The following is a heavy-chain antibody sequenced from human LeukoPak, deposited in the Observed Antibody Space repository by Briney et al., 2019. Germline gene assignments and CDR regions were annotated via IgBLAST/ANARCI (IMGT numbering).Heavy chain of an antibody. J-gene: IGHJ4*02. CDR3: AMTFYGDGDY. V-gene: IGHV4-59*08. D-gene: IGHD4-17*01. Sequence: KPSETLSLTCTVSGVSISSYYWSWIRQSPGKGLEWIGHIYYSRSPNFNPSLKGGVTFSVDTSKNQFSLKLSSVTAADRAVYYGAMTFYGDGDYWGQGTLVTASS. CDR2: IYYSRSP. CDR1: GVSISSYY.